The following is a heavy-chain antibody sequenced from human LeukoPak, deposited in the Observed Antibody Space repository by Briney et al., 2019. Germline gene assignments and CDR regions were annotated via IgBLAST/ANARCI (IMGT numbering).Heavy chain of an antibody. CDR2: ISPYNGET. D-gene: IGHD1-26*01. CDR1: GYIFPSYG. J-gene: IGHJ4*03. Sequence: ASVKVSCKGSGYIFPSYGLAWVRQAPGQGLEWMGWISPYNGETKYAQNFQDRLTLTTDTSTSTAYMDLRSLRSDDTAVYYCVRDNLPVGSPENYFDSWGQGTMVTVSS. V-gene: IGHV1-18*01. CDR3: VRDNLPVGSPENYFDS.